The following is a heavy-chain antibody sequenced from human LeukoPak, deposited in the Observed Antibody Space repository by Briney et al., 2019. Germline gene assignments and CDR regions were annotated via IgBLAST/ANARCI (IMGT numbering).Heavy chain of an antibody. J-gene: IGHJ4*02. D-gene: IGHD6-19*01. Sequence: ASVKVSCKASGYTFTGYYIHWVRQAPGQGLEWMGRINPNSGGTNYAQKFQGRVTMTRDTSISTAYMELSRLRSDDTAVYYCAREAVASYFDYWGQGTLVTDSS. CDR2: INPNSGGT. CDR3: AREAVASYFDY. V-gene: IGHV1-2*06. CDR1: GYTFTGYY.